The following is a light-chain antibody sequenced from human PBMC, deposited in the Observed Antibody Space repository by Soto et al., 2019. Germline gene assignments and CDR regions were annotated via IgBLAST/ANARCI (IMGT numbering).Light chain of an antibody. CDR1: SSDVGGYNY. Sequence: QSALTQPASVSGSPGQSITISCTGTSSDVGGYNYVSWYQQHPGKAPKLMIYEVSNRPSGVSNRFSGSKSGNTASLTISGLQADDEAEYYCSSYTSSSTPYVFGTGTKLTVL. V-gene: IGLV2-14*01. CDR2: EVS. CDR3: SSYTSSSTPYV. J-gene: IGLJ1*01.